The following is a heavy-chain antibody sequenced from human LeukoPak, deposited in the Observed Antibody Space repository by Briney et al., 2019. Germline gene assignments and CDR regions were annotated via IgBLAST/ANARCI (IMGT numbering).Heavy chain of an antibody. V-gene: IGHV1-18*01. D-gene: IGHD6-6*01. Sequence: ASVKVSCKASGYTFTSYGISWVRQAPGQGLEWMGWISAYNGNTNYAQKLQGRVTMTKDTSTSTAYMELRSLRSDDTAVYYCARGEYSSSSKPFYYFDYWGQGTLVTVSS. CDR2: ISAYNGNT. J-gene: IGHJ4*02. CDR3: ARGEYSSSSKPFYYFDY. CDR1: GYTFTSYG.